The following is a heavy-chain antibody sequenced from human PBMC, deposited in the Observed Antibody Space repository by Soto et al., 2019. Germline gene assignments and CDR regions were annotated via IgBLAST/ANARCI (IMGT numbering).Heavy chain of an antibody. V-gene: IGHV3-23*01. D-gene: IGHD3-22*01. J-gene: IGHJ4*02. CDR1: AFTFNNYA. CDR2: IGGSGRTT. CDR3: AKSRYSDSSGDFYDY. Sequence: GGSLRLSCAASAFTFNNYAMSWVRQAPGKGLEWVSGIGGSGRTTYYADSVKGRFTISRDNSNDTLFLQMNSLRAEDTAVYYCAKSRYSDSSGDFYDYWGQGTLVTVSS.